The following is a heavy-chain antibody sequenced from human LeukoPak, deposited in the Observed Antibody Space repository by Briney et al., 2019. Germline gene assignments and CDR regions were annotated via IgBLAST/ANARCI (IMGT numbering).Heavy chain of an antibody. CDR1: GYTFTGYY. Sequence: ASVKVSCKASGYTFTGYYMHWVRQAPGQGLEWMGWINPNSGGTNYAQKFQGRVTMTRDTSISTAYMELSRLRSDDTAVYYCARDTGVYYGSGSYYGVNRFDPWGQGTLVTVSS. CDR2: INPNSGGT. V-gene: IGHV1-2*02. CDR3: ARDTGVYYGSGSYYGVNRFDP. J-gene: IGHJ5*02. D-gene: IGHD3-10*01.